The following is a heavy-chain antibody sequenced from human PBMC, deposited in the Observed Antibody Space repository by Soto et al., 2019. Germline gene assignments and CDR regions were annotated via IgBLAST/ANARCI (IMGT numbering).Heavy chain of an antibody. CDR1: GFTFSSYA. J-gene: IGHJ4*02. CDR2: ISYDGSNK. D-gene: IGHD2-2*01. V-gene: IGHV3-30-3*01. CDR3: AIVPAANGPFDY. Sequence: GGSLRLSCAASGFTFSSYAMHWVRQAPGKGLEWVAVISYDGSNKYYADSVKGRFTISRDNSKNTLYLQMNSLRAEDTAVYYCAIVPAANGPFDYWGQGTLVTVSS.